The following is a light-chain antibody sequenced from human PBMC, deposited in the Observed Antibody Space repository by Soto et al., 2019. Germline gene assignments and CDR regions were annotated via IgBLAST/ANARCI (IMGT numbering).Light chain of an antibody. CDR3: QQRYNWPHT. Sequence: ETVLTQSPATLSLSPGERATLSCRASQSVSIYLAWYRQKPGQAPGLLIYDSSSRATGIAARFSGSGSGTDFTLTISSLEPEDSAVYYCQQRYNWPHTFGQGTKLEIK. J-gene: IGKJ2*01. CDR1: QSVSIY. V-gene: IGKV3-11*01. CDR2: DSS.